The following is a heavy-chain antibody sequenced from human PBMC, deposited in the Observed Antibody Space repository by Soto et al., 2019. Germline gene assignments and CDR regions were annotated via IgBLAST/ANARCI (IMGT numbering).Heavy chain of an antibody. J-gene: IGHJ4*02. CDR1: GFTFSSYA. CDR3: AKRISSSTFDS. D-gene: IGHD6-6*01. CDR2: ISGSDDST. Sequence: EVQLLESGGGLVQPGESLRLSCAASGFTFSSYAMSWVRQAPGKGLEWVSVISGSDDSTYYADSVKGRFTISRDNSKNTVYLQMNSLRAEDTAVYYCAKRISSSTFDSWGQGTLVTVSS. V-gene: IGHV3-23*01.